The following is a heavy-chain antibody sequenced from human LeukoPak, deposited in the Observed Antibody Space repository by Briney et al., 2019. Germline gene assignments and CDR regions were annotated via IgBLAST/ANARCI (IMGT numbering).Heavy chain of an antibody. V-gene: IGHV3-49*04. CDR1: GFTFGDYA. CDR3: TRDSETKTYYDFWSGYYAGMGV. CDR2: IRSKAYGGTT. D-gene: IGHD3-3*01. J-gene: IGHJ6*02. Sequence: GGSLRLSCTASGFTFGDYAMSWVRQAPGKGLEWVGFIRSKAYGGTTEYAASVKGRFTISRDDSKSIAYLQMNSLKTEDTAVYYCTRDSETKTYYDFWSGYYAGMGVWGQGTTVTVSS.